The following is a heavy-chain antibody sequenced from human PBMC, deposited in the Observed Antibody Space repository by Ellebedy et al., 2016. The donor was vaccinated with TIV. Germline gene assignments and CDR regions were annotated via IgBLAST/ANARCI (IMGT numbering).Heavy chain of an antibody. J-gene: IGHJ4*02. V-gene: IGHV1-24*01. D-gene: IGHD6-19*01. CDR3: ATGSFNRVLVAGNPTVVEGQFDF. CDR1: GYTLAELF. CDR2: FDPENGEV. Sequence: ASSVKVSCKVSGYTLAELFMHWVRQLPGKGLEWVGAFDPENGEVFYAQKFQGRVTVTEDTFTDTAYIELSSLKSEDTALYYCATGSFNRVLVAGNPTVVEGQFDFWGQGTLVSVSS.